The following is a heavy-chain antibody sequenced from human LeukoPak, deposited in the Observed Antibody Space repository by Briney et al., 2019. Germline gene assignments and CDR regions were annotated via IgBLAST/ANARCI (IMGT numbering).Heavy chain of an antibody. CDR2: TSSSDDGT. Sequence: GGSLRLSCAASGFPLSSYAMSWVRQVPGKGLEWVSATSSSDDGTYHADSVRGRFTIYRDNFRNTLYLQMNSLRVEDTAVYYCARGYTGYGTWGQGTLVTVSS. CDR3: ARGYTGYGT. CDR1: GFPLSSYA. D-gene: IGHD5-12*01. V-gene: IGHV3-23*01. J-gene: IGHJ4*02.